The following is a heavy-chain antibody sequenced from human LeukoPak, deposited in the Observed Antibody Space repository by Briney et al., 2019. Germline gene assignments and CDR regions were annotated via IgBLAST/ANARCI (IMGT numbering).Heavy chain of an antibody. J-gene: IGHJ4*02. CDR2: IYDSGST. V-gene: IGHV4-39*01. D-gene: IGHD5-12*01. CDR3: ARGRSVDIVATIHH. CDR1: GGSIRSSYYY. Sequence: SETLSLTCTVSGGSIRSSYYYWGWIRQPPGKGLEWIGSIYDSGSTYYNPSLKSRVTISVDTSKNQFSLKLNSVTAADTAVYYCARGRSVDIVATIHHWGQGTLVTVSS.